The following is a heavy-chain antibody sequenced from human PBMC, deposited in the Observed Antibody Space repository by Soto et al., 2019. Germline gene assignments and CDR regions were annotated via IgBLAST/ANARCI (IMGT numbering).Heavy chain of an antibody. Sequence: TLALTCTVSGGASSSYYCSWIRQPPGKGLEWIWYIYYSGSTNYNPSLKSPVTRSVDTSKNQFSLKLSSFTAADTALYYCARLGRFPEYYSYSSGSYRPSRSLDLWRQAPMLTVSS. D-gene: IGHD3-22*01. CDR2: IYYSGST. CDR1: GGASSSYY. CDR3: ARLGRFPEYYSYSSGSYRPSRSLDL. V-gene: IGHV4-59*01. J-gene: IGHJ5*02.